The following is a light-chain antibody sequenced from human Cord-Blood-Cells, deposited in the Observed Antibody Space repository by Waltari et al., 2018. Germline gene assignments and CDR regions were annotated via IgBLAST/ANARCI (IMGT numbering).Light chain of an antibody. CDR2: GAS. CDR1: QGVSSN. Sequence: EIVMTQSPATLSVSPGERATLSCRASQGVSSNLAWYQQKPGQAPRLLIYGASTRATGIPARFSGSGSETAFTLTISSLQSEDFAVYYCQQYNNWPRTFGQGTKVEIK. J-gene: IGKJ1*01. CDR3: QQYNNWPRT. V-gene: IGKV3-15*01.